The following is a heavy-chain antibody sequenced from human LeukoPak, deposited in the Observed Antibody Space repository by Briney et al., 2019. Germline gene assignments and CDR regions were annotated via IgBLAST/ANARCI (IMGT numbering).Heavy chain of an antibody. CDR2: ISAYNGNT. D-gene: IGHD2-2*01. Sequence: ASVKVSCKASGYTFTSYGISWVRQAPGQGLGWRGWISAYNGNTNYAQKLQGRTTMTTDTSTSTAYMALRSLRSDDTAVYYCARKQGAVVPAATDAFDIWGQGTMVTVSS. J-gene: IGHJ3*02. CDR1: GYTFTSYG. V-gene: IGHV1-18*01. CDR3: ARKQGAVVPAATDAFDI.